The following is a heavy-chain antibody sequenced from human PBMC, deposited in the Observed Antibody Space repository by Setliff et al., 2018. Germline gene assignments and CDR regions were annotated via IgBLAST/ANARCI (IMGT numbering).Heavy chain of an antibody. Sequence: SETLSLTCTVSSGSNINYYWSWIRQPPGMPLEWIGYIKYDGTPDYHPSLDSRVTMSVDTSKNQFCLKLKSVTAADTAMYYCARGCAAGACYSDYYYYMDVWGKGTTVTVSS. CDR3: ARGCAAGACYSDYYYYMDV. CDR1: SGSNINYY. D-gene: IGHD2-15*01. V-gene: IGHV4-59*01. J-gene: IGHJ6*03. CDR2: IKYDGTP.